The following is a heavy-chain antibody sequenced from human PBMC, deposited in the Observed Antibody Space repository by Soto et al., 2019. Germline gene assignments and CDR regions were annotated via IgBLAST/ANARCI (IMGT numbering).Heavy chain of an antibody. CDR3: ATLASGYDSLDVFDI. D-gene: IGHD5-12*01. CDR2: IWFDGSNK. V-gene: IGHV3-33*01. Sequence: QVQLVESGGGVVQPGRSLRLSCAASGFTFGSHGMHWVRQATGKGLEWVAVIWFDGSNKYYADSVKGRFTISRDNSKNTLYLEMNSLRAEDTAVYYCATLASGYDSLDVFDICGQGTMVTVSS. CDR1: GFTFGSHG. J-gene: IGHJ3*02.